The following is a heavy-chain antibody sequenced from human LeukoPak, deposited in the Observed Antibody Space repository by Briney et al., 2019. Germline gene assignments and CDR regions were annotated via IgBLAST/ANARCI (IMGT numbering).Heavy chain of an antibody. CDR2: ISGSGGNT. V-gene: IGHV3-23*01. J-gene: IGHJ4*02. CDR1: GFSFSTYT. Sequence: GGSLRLSCAASGFSFSTYTMSWVREAPGKGLEWVSAISGSGGNTYYADSVKGRFTISRDNSKNTLYLQMDSLRADDTAIYYCAKAAFSRTSYFDYWGQGTLVTASS. CDR3: AKAAFSRTSYFDY. D-gene: IGHD3-3*02.